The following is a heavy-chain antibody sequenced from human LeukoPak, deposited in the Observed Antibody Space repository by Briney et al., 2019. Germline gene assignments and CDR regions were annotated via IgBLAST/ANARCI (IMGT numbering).Heavy chain of an antibody. Sequence: GGSLRLSCAASGFTVSSNYMNWVRQAPGKGLEWVSVIYSGGRTYYVDSVKGRLTISRDNSKNTLYLQMNSLRAEDTAVYYCGSTSLLGSGFFDYWGQGTLVTVSS. CDR2: IYSGGRT. V-gene: IGHV3-66*01. CDR1: GFTVSSNY. D-gene: IGHD3-10*02. J-gene: IGHJ4*02. CDR3: GSTSLLGSGFFDY.